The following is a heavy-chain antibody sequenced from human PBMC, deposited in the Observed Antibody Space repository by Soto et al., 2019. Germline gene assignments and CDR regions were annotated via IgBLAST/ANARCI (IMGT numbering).Heavy chain of an antibody. V-gene: IGHV1-69*01. CDR2: IIPIVGVP. Sequence: GCTFTNLPFNWVRQAPGQGLEWMGGIIPIVGVPNYAQEFQGRVTITADESTTTVYLEMSSLRSDDTAVYYCARGYRVGNSRVVDYWGQGTLVTVSS. D-gene: IGHD3-16*02. CDR3: ARGYRVGNSRVVDY. CDR1: GCTFTNLP. J-gene: IGHJ4*02.